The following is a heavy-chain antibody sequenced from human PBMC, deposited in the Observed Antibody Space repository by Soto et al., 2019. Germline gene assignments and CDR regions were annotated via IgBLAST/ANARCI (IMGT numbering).Heavy chain of an antibody. J-gene: IGHJ4*02. CDR2: INSGNRNT. CDR3: ARGLTIFGVVIGY. D-gene: IGHD3-3*01. V-gene: IGHV1-3*01. Sequence: QVQLVQSGAEVKKPGASVKLSCKTSGYTFTGYVVDWVRQAPGQGLEWMGWINSGNRNTKYSEKFQGRVNITRDTSARTAYMELNSLTSEDTAVYYCARGLTIFGVVIGYWGQGTLVTVSS. CDR1: GYTFTGYV.